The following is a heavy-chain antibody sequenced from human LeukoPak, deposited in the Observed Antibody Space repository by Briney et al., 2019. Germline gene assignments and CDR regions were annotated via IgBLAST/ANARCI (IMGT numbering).Heavy chain of an antibody. V-gene: IGHV3-23*01. D-gene: IGHD3-9*01. CDR3: AKWGDYDVLTGYYDPDY. Sequence: GGSLRLSCVASGFTFSNYAMSWVRQAPGKGLEWVSAITGSGGITYYADSVKGRFTISRDNSKNTLYLQMNSLRAEDTAVYYCAKWGDYDVLTGYYDPDYWGQGTLVTVSS. J-gene: IGHJ4*02. CDR2: ITGSGGIT. CDR1: GFTFSNYA.